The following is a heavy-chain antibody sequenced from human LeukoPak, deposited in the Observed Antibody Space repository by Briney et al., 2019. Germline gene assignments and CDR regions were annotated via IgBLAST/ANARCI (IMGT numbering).Heavy chain of an antibody. CDR2: IYTGGTT. D-gene: IGHD2-2*01. V-gene: IGHV3-66*01. CDR1: GFSGNSQY. CDR3: ARRKVVSAYPSATDV. Sequence: GGSLRLSRAASGFSGNSQYMRCVPQAPGRGVECVSDIYTGGTTHYAEAVKGRFTISRDNAQNTLYLQIKSLRVKGTPVYYCARRKVVSAYPSATDVWGQGATVTVSS. J-gene: IGHJ6*02.